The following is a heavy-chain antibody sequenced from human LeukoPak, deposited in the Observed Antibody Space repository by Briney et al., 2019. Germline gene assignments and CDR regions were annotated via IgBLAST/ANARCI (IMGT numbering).Heavy chain of an antibody. CDR3: ARRSSAFDP. CDR2: IYHSGST. CDR1: GYSISSGYY. D-gene: IGHD3-3*01. J-gene: IGHJ5*02. V-gene: IGHV4-38-2*01. Sequence: PSETLSLTCAVSGYSISSGYYWGWIRPPPGKGLEWIGTIYHSGSTYYNPSLKSRVTISVDRSKNQFSPKLSSVTAADTAVYYCARRSSAFDPWGQGTLVTVSS.